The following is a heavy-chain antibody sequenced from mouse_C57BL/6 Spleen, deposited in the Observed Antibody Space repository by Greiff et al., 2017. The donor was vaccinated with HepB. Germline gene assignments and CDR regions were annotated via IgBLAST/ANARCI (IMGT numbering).Heavy chain of an antibody. CDR3: ARNYDGYYWYFDV. D-gene: IGHD2-3*01. J-gene: IGHJ1*03. CDR1: GYSITSGYY. V-gene: IGHV3-6*01. CDR2: ISYDGSN. Sequence: EVQLQESGPGLVKPSQSLSLTCSVTGYSITSGYYWNWIRQFPGNKLEWMGYISYDGSNNYNPSLKNRISITRDTSKNQFFLKLNSVTTEDTATYYCARNYDGYYWYFDVWGTGTTVTVSS.